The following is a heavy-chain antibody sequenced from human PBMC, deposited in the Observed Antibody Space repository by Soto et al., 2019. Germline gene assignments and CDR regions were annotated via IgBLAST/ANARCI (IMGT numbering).Heavy chain of an antibody. CDR1: GYGFANYW. CDR2: IYPGDSDT. V-gene: IGHV5-51*01. Sequence: PGESLKISCEASGYGFANYWIGWVRQMPGKGLEWMGIIYPGDSDTRYSPSFQGHVTISADKSSSTAYLQWSSLEASDTAMYYCARPLGYCSGGSCSNWFDPWGQGTLVTVSS. D-gene: IGHD2-15*01. J-gene: IGHJ5*02. CDR3: ARPLGYCSGGSCSNWFDP.